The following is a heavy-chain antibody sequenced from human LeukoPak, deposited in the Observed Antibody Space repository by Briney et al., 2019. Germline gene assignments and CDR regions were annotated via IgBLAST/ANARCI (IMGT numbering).Heavy chain of an antibody. CDR3: AREGGPGQHALYDYGTFDP. CDR2: IYYSGST. Sequence: PSETLSLTCTVSGGSISSSSYYWGWIRQPPGKGLEWIGSIYYSGSTYYNPSLKSRVTISVDTSKNQFSLKLSSVTAADTAVYYCAREGGPGQHALYDYGTFDPWGQGTLVTVSS. V-gene: IGHV4-39*07. D-gene: IGHD3-16*01. J-gene: IGHJ5*02. CDR1: GGSISSSSYY.